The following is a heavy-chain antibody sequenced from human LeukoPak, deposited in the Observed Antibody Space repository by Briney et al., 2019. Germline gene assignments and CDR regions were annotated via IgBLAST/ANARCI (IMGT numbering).Heavy chain of an antibody. CDR3: ARDYYDSSGNDY. D-gene: IGHD3-22*01. CDR1: GGTFSSYA. V-gene: IGHV1-69*04. CDR2: IIPILRIA. J-gene: IGHJ4*02. Sequence: SVKVSCKASGGTFSSYAISWVRQAPGQGLEWMGRIIPILRIANYAQKFQGRVTITADKSTSTAYMELSSLRSEDTAVYYCARDYYDSSGNDYWGQGTLVTVSS.